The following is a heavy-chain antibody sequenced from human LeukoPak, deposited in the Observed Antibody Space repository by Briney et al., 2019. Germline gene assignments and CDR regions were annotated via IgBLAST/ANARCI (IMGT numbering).Heavy chain of an antibody. Sequence: PSETLSLTCTVSGGSISSYYWSWIRQPPGKGLEWIGYIYYSGSTNYNPSLKSRVTISVDTSKNQFSLKLSSVTAADTAVYYCARTSAGAYYDFWSGYYTPYYFDYWGQGTLVTVSS. J-gene: IGHJ4*02. D-gene: IGHD3-3*01. CDR3: ARTSAGAYYDFWSGYYTPYYFDY. CDR1: GGSISSYY. CDR2: IYYSGST. V-gene: IGHV4-59*12.